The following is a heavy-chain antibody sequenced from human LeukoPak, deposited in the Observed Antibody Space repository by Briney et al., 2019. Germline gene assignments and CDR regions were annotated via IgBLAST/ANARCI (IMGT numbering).Heavy chain of an antibody. D-gene: IGHD3-22*01. CDR3: ARVRSCDSGVYYYDY. Sequence: PGGSLRLSCVASGFTFSTYPMHWVRQAPGKGLEYVSAISSNGGDTYYTNSVKGRFTISRDNAKKTLYLQMGSLRAEDMAVYYCARVRSCDSGVYYYDYWGQGTLVTVSS. CDR1: GFTFSTYP. CDR2: ISSNGGDT. V-gene: IGHV3-64*01. J-gene: IGHJ4*02.